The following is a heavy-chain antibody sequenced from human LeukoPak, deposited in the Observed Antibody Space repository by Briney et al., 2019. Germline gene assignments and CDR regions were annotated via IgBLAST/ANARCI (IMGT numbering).Heavy chain of an antibody. Sequence: ASVKVSCKASGYTFTGYYMHWVRQAPGQGLEWMGWINPNSGGTNYAQKFQGRVTMTRDTSISTAYMELSRLRSDDTAVYYCARGGGIVVVVAATTFDPWGQGTLVTVSS. CDR3: ARGGGIVVVVAATTFDP. V-gene: IGHV1-2*02. D-gene: IGHD2-15*01. CDR1: GYTFTGYY. J-gene: IGHJ5*02. CDR2: INPNSGGT.